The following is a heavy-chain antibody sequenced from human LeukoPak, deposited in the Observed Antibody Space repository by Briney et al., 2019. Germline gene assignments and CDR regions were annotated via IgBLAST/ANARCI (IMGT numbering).Heavy chain of an antibody. D-gene: IGHD3-16*01. J-gene: IGHJ4*02. CDR3: AREFMTTIHLDY. CDR2: INPNSGDT. CDR1: EYTFTGYY. Sequence: GASVKVSCKTSEYTFTGYYMHWVRQAPGQGLEWMGWINPNSGDTNYAQNFQGRVTMTRDRSISTVYMELSSLRSDDTAVYYCAREFMTTIHLDYWGQGTLVTVSS. V-gene: IGHV1-2*02.